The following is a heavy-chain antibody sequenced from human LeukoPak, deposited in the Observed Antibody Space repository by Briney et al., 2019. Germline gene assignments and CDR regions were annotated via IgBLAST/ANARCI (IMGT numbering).Heavy chain of an antibody. Sequence: SETLSLTCTVSGGSISSSNYYWGWIRQPPGKRLEWIGSIYYSGSTYYNPSLKSRVTISVNTSESQFSLELTSVTAADTAVYYCARLGSIVWFGELAWFDPWGQGTLVTVSS. D-gene: IGHD3-10*01. CDR1: GGSISSSNYY. J-gene: IGHJ5*02. V-gene: IGHV4-39*01. CDR2: IYYSGST. CDR3: ARLGSIVWFGELAWFDP.